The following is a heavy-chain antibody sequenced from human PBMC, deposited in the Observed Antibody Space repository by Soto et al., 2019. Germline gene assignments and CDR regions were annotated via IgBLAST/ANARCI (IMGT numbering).Heavy chain of an antibody. CDR2: INEDGSQE. J-gene: IGHJ4*02. V-gene: IGHV3-7*05. CDR3: ARDRAFTCYDY. D-gene: IGHD2-15*01. Sequence: ELQLVESGGGLVHPGGSLRLSCAASGFIFITSWMTWVGQAPGKGLEWVAGINEDGSQEYYVDSVKGRFIISRDNARNSLYLQMNSLRAEDTAVYYCARDRAFTCYDYWGQGTVVTVSS. CDR1: GFIFITSW.